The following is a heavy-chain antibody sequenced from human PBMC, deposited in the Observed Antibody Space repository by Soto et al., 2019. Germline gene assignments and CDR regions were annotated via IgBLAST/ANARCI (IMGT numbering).Heavy chain of an antibody. CDR1: GGTFSNYA. CDR2: IIPIFGTA. J-gene: IGHJ4*02. D-gene: IGHD6-6*01. CDR3: ARAPIAARPYYFDY. Sequence: QVQLVQSGAEVQKPGSSVKVSCKASGGTFSNYAISWVRQAPRQGLEWMGNIIPIFGTAIYAQNFQDRVTITADTSTNTANMELNSLTSEDTAIYYCARAPIAARPYYFDYWGQGTLVTVSS. V-gene: IGHV1-69*06.